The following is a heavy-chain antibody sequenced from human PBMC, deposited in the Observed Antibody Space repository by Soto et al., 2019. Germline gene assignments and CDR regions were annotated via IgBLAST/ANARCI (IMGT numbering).Heavy chain of an antibody. D-gene: IGHD3-10*01. J-gene: IGHJ4*02. Sequence: VPLVESGGGLVPPGGSVRLSCAASGFIFKMYWMHWVRQSPGKGLVWISRIYNDGTYSDYADSVRGRFTISRDNVNDTLYLQMNNLRAEDSGLYYCTRGPRPISTGTGAYWGQGTQVTVSS. CDR1: GFIFKMYW. V-gene: IGHV3-74*01. CDR2: IYNDGTYS. CDR3: TRGPRPISTGTGAY.